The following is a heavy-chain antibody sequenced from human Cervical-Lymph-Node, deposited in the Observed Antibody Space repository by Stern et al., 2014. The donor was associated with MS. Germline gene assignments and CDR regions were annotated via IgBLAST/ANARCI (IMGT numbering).Heavy chain of an antibody. J-gene: IGHJ6*02. CDR2: INPNSSAT. Sequence: QVQLVQSGAEVMQPGASVKVSCKASGYTFNVYYIHWVRQAPGQGLEWMGRINPNSSATNHAQKFQGRVTMTRDTSISTAYMELSRLRSDDTAMYYCARDGETYYYGAGTYVDYYYGMDVWGQGTTVTVSS. CDR1: GYTFNVYY. D-gene: IGHD3-10*01. V-gene: IGHV1-2*06. CDR3: ARDGETYYYGAGTYVDYYYGMDV.